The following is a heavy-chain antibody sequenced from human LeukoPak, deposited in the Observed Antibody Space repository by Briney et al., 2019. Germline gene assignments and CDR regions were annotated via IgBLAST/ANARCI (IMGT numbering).Heavy chain of an antibody. Sequence: SETLSLTCTVSGDSISRYFWSWIRQPPGKGLEWIWYIHYTGSISYKPSLKSRVTISVDTSKNQFSLKLNSVTAADTAVYYCARPMTYGQTAFDIWGQGTVVTVSS. V-gene: IGHV4-59*08. CDR2: IHYTGSI. J-gene: IGHJ3*02. CDR3: ARPMTYGQTAFDI. CDR1: GDSISRYF. D-gene: IGHD3-10*01.